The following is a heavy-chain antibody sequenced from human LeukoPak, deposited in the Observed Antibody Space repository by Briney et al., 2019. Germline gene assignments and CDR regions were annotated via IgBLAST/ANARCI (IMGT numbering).Heavy chain of an antibody. V-gene: IGHV4-59*01. Sequence: SETLSLTCTVSGGSISSYYWSWIRQPPGKGLEWIGYIYYSGSTNYNPSLKSRVTISVDTPKNQFSLKLSSVTAADTAVYYCASRADGWFGEFDYWGQGTLVTVSS. CDR3: ASRADGWFGEFDY. D-gene: IGHD3-10*01. CDR2: IYYSGST. J-gene: IGHJ4*02. CDR1: GGSISSYY.